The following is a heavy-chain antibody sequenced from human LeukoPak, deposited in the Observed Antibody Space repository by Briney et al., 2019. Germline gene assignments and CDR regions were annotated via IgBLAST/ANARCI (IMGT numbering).Heavy chain of an antibody. D-gene: IGHD2-15*01. Sequence: GGSLRLSCAASGFSFSNHGIHWVRQAPGKGLEWVSLIWYDGSNKYYADSVKGRFTISRDDTKNTVYLQMNSLRAGDTSVYYCARDGEYCSAGCTSHSYSYGLDVWGQGTTVTVSS. CDR2: IWYDGSNK. CDR1: GFSFSNHG. J-gene: IGHJ6*02. CDR3: ARDGEYCSAGCTSHSYSYGLDV. V-gene: IGHV3-33*01.